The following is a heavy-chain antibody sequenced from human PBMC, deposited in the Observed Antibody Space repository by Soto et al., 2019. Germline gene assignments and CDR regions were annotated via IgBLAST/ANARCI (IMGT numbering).Heavy chain of an antibody. CDR1: GFTFSNAW. J-gene: IGHJ4*02. D-gene: IGHD2-21*01. CDR3: TTGLKTCGFDY. CDR2: IKSKTDGGTT. Sequence: GGSLRLSCAASGFTFSNAWMSWVRQAPGKGLEWVGRIKSKTDGGTTDYDAPVKGRFTISRDDSKNTLYLQMNSLKTEYTAAYYCTTGLKTCGFDYWGQGTLVTVSS. V-gene: IGHV3-15*01.